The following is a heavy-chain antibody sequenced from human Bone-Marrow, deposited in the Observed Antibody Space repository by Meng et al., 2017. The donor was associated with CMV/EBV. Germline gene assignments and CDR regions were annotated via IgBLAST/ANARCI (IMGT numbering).Heavy chain of an antibody. CDR2: IYVGDSDT. CDR3: ARLPGVGAIRDYFVD. D-gene: IGHD1-26*01. V-gene: IGHV5-51*01. J-gene: IGHJ4*02. Sequence: GESLKISCKGSGYSFTSYCIGWVRQMPGKGLEWMGIIYVGDSDTRYSPSFQGQVTISADKSISTAYLQWSSLKASDTAMYYCARLPGVGAIRDYFVDWGQGNRVNGAS. CDR1: GYSFTSYC.